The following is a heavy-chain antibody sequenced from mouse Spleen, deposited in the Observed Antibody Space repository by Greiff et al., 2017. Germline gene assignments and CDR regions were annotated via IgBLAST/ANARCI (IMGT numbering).Heavy chain of an antibody. CDR3: ARLLYYDGDYFDY. J-gene: IGHJ2*01. Sequence: DVQLVESGGGLVKPGGSLKLSCAASGFTFSSYGMSWVRQTPEKRLEWVATISGGGSYTYYPDSVKGRFTISRDNAKNNLYLQMSSLRSEDTALYYCARLLYYDGDYFDYWGQGTTLTVSS. CDR2: ISGGGSYT. V-gene: IGHV5-9-2*01. CDR1: GFTFSSYG. D-gene: IGHD1-1*01.